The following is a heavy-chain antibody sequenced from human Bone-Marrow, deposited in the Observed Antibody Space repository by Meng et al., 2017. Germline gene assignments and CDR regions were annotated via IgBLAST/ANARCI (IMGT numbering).Heavy chain of an antibody. CDR2: ISSSTT. CDR3: ARGRVVVTSSPSDY. CDR1: GFTFSSYS. J-gene: IGHJ4*02. D-gene: IGHD2-21*02. Sequence: EVQLVESGGGLVKPGGCLRLSCAASGFTFSSYSMNWVRQAPGKGLEWVSSISSSTTYADSVKGRFTIARDNAKSSLYLQMNSLRAEDTGVYYCARGRVVVTSSPSDYWGQGTLVTVSS. V-gene: IGHV3-21*01.